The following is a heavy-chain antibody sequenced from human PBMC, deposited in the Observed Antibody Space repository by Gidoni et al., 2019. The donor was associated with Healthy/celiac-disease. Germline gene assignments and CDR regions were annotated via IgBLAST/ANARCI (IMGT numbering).Heavy chain of an antibody. V-gene: IGHV4-34*01. CDR2: INHSGST. CDR3: ARGQGGAARRCFAY. D-gene: IGHD1-26*01. J-gene: IGHJ4*02. CDR1: GRSFSGYY. Sequence: QVQLQQWGAGLLKPSETLSLTCAVYGRSFSGYYWSWIRQPPGKGLEWIGEINHSGSTNYNPSLKSRVTISVDTSKNQFSLKLSSVTAADTAVYYWARGQGGAARRCFAYWGQGTLVTVSS.